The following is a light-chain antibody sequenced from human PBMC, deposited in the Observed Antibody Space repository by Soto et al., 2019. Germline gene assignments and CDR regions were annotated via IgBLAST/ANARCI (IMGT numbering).Light chain of an antibody. Sequence: DIQVTQSPSSLSASVGDRVTITCRASQTISSWLAWYQQKPGKAPKLLIYKASTLKSGVPSRFSGSGSGTDFTLTISSLQPEHFATYYCQQSYSTPRTFRQGTKVDIK. CDR1: QTISSW. CDR2: KAS. J-gene: IGKJ1*01. CDR3: QQSYSTPRT. V-gene: IGKV1-39*01.